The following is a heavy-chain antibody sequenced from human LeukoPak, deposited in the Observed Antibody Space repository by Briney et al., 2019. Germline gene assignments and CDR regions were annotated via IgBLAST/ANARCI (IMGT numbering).Heavy chain of an antibody. J-gene: IGHJ4*02. Sequence: SETLSPTCTVSGGSISSGSYYWSWIRQPAGKGLEWIGRIYTSGSTNYNPSLKSRVTISVDTSKNQFSLKLSSVTAADTAVYYCARGQLELPDNLDYWGQGTLVTVSS. CDR2: IYTSGST. D-gene: IGHD1-7*01. CDR1: GGSISSGSYY. V-gene: IGHV4-61*02. CDR3: ARGQLELPDNLDY.